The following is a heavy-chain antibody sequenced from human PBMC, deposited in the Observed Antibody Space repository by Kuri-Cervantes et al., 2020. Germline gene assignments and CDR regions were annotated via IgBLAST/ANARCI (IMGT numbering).Heavy chain of an antibody. V-gene: IGHV1-3*02. Sequence: ASVKVSCKASGYTFTSYAMHWVRQAPGQGLEWMGWSNAGNGNTKYSQELQGRVTMTTDTSTSTAYMELRSLRSDDTAVYYCATASGYCSGGSCPNWGQGTLVTVSS. CDR3: ATASGYCSGGSCPN. J-gene: IGHJ4*02. D-gene: IGHD2-15*01. CDR1: GYTFTSYA. CDR2: SNAGNGNT.